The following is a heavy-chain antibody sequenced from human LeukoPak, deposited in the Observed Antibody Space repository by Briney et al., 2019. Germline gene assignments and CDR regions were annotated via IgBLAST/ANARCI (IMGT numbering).Heavy chain of an antibody. D-gene: IGHD2-15*01. V-gene: IGHV3-48*03. CDR2: ISSSGSTI. CDR1: GFTFSSYE. J-gene: IGHJ4*02. CDR3: ARAVTYCSGGSCYSGLPSAY. Sequence: GGSLRLSCAASGFTFSSYEMNWVRQAPGKGLEWVSYISSSGSTIYYADSVKGRFTISRDNAKNSLYLQMNTLRAEDTAVYYCARAVTYCSGGSCYSGLPSAYWGQGTLVTVSS.